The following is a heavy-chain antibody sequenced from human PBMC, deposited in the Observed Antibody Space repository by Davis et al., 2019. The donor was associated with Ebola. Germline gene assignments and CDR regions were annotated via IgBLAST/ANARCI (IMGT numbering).Heavy chain of an antibody. V-gene: IGHV3-7*01. CDR1: GFTVSSNY. CDR2: IKQDGSEK. D-gene: IGHD3-22*01. CDR3: ARDSEDSSGYTKFDY. J-gene: IGHJ4*02. Sequence: GESLKISCAVSGFTVSSNYMSWVRQAPGKGLEWVANIKQDGSEKYYVDSVKGRFTISRDNAKNSLYLQMNSLRAEDTAVYYCARDSEDSSGYTKFDYWGQGTLVTVSS.